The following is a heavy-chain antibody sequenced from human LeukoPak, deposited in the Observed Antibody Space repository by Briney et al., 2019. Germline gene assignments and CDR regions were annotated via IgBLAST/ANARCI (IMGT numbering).Heavy chain of an antibody. CDR1: GFTFSDYY. CDR2: ISDSGSTI. D-gene: IGHD3-22*01. CDR3: ARDGDDSSGYYFAGY. J-gene: IGHJ4*02. V-gene: IGHV3-11*01. Sequence: PGGSLRLSCAASGFTFSDYYMSWIRQAPGKGLEWVSYISDSGSTIYYADSVKGRFTISRDNAKNSLYLQMNSLRAEDTAVYYCARDGDDSSGYYFAGYWGQGTLVTVSS.